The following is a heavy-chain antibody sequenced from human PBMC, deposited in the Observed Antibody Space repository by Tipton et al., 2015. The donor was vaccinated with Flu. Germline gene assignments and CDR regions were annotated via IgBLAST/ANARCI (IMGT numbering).Heavy chain of an antibody. Sequence: TLSLTCDVSGVSLSGYYWAWIRQPLGKGLEWIGEIDYSGTATYKTSLGSRIRISVDASKNQFSVQLTSVTAADTAVYYCARIGGIQSNYPAAWGPGIPVTVSS. J-gene: IGHJ4*02. V-gene: IGHV4-34*01. CDR1: GVSLSGYY. D-gene: IGHD4-11*01. CDR2: IDYSGTA. CDR3: ARIGGIQSNYPAA.